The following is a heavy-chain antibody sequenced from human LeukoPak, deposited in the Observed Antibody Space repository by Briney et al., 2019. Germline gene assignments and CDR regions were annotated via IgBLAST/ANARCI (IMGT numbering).Heavy chain of an antibody. V-gene: IGHV4-34*01. CDR2: INPSGST. CDR3: ARVTTVTTSFHFDY. Sequence: SDTLSLTYGVHVGSSSDYYWSWIRQPPGQGLESIGEINPSGSTTYNPSLKSRFTISVDTSKNQFSLKLTSVTAADTAVYYCARVTTVTTSFHFDYWGQGTLVTVSS. J-gene: IGHJ4*02. CDR1: VGSSSDYY. D-gene: IGHD4-17*01.